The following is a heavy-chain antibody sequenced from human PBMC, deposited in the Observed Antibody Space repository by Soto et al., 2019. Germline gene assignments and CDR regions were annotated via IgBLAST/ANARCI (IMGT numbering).Heavy chain of an antibody. CDR2: IKHRGST. J-gene: IGHJ4*02. V-gene: IGHV4-34*01. Sequence: QVQLQQWGAGLLKPSETLSLTCAVYGGSFSGYYWSWIRQPPGKGLEWIGEIKHRGSTNYNPSLKSRVTISVDTSKNQFSLKLSSVTAADTDVYYCARGDILTGYSHWGQGTLVTVSS. D-gene: IGHD3-9*01. CDR3: ARGDILTGYSH. CDR1: GGSFSGYY.